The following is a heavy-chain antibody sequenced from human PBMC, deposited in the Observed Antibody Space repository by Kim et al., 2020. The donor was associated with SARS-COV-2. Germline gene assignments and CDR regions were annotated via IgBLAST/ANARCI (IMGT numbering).Heavy chain of an antibody. D-gene: IGHD6-19*01. CDR3: ARISIAVAGPPYYFDY. J-gene: IGHJ4*02. Sequence: LKSRVTISVDTSKNQFSLKLSSVTAADTAVYYCARISIAVAGPPYYFDYWGQGTLVTVSS. V-gene: IGHV4-39*07.